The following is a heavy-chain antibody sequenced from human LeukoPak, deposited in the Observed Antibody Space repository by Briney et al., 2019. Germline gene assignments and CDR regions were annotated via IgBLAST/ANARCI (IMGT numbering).Heavy chain of an antibody. Sequence: ASVKVSCMASGYTFTSYYLQWVRQAPGQGLEWMGIINPSGGSTTYAQKFQGRVTLTRDTSTTTVHMELSSLRSEDTAVYYCASLGMSSSSSHYYYYMDVWGKGTTVTVSS. CDR1: GYTFTSYY. D-gene: IGHD6-6*01. CDR3: ASLGMSSSSSHYYYYMDV. J-gene: IGHJ6*03. CDR2: INPSGGST. V-gene: IGHV1-46*01.